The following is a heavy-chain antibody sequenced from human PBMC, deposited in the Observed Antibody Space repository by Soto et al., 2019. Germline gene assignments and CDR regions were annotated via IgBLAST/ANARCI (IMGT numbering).Heavy chain of an antibody. D-gene: IGHD1-26*01. CDR3: ARVGSFSGSYRPRGMDV. J-gene: IGHJ6*02. CDR2: IIPIFGTA. V-gene: IGHV1-69*13. CDR1: GCTFSSYA. Sequence: SVKVSCKASGCTFSSYAISWVRQAPGQGLEWMGGIIPIFGTANYAQKFQGRVTITADESTSTAYMELSSLRSEDTAVYYCARVGSFSGSYRPRGMDVWGQGTTVTVSS.